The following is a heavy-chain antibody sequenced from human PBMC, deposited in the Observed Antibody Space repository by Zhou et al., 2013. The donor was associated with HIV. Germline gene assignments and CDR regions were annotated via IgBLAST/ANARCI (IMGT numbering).Heavy chain of an antibody. J-gene: IGHJ6*03. CDR1: GGTFRSYA. D-gene: IGHD2-2*01. CDR3: ARESGVSAALENLGSYHYYMDV. Sequence: QVQLVQSGAEVKKPGSSVKVSCKASGGTFRSYAISWVRQAPGQGLEWMGGIIPVFGRTNYAQKFQGRVTITMDESTSTAYMDVSRLTSEDTAVYYCARESGVSAALENLGSYHYYMDVWGKGTTVTVSS. V-gene: IGHV1-69*05. CDR2: IIPVFGRT.